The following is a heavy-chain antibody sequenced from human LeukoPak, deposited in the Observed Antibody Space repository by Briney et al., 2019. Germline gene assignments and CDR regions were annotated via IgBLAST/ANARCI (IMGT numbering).Heavy chain of an antibody. J-gene: IGHJ4*02. CDR1: GFTFSNYW. D-gene: IGHD2-2*01. V-gene: IGHV3-7*03. Sequence: PGGALRLSCVGSGFTFSNYWMSWVRQAPGKGLEWVANMKQDGSQQHYVDSVKGRFTISRDNAKNSLYLQMNSLRVEDTGVYYCVRDGSGVPAVWEWEMIHWGQGTLVTVSS. CDR2: MKQDGSQQ. CDR3: VRDGSGVPAVWEWEMIH.